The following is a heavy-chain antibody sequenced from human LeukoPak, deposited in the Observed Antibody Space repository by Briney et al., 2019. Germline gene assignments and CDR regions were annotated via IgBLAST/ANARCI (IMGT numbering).Heavy chain of an antibody. CDR2: IYYSGST. CDR3: AAGPAHYYDSSGPTRYYYYYMDV. D-gene: IGHD3-22*01. J-gene: IGHJ6*03. V-gene: IGHV4-59*01. CDR1: GGSISGYY. Sequence: SETLSLTCTVSGGSISGYYWSWIRQPPGKGLEWIGYIYYSGSTNYNPSLKSRVTISVDTSKKQFSLKLSSVTAADTAVYYCAAGPAHYYDSSGPTRYYYYYMDVWGKGTTVTISS.